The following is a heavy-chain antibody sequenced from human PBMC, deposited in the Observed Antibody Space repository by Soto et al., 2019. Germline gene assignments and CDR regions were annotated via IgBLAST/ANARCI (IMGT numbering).Heavy chain of an antibody. V-gene: IGHV4-39*01. CDR3: ARRSGGAPFAS. CDR1: GVSISSSTYY. J-gene: IGHJ4*02. Sequence: WETLSLTCTVSGVSISSSTYYWGWIRQPPGRGLEWLATMHYSGISFYNLSLKSRVTMSGDTSKNQFSLKLTSVTAADTAVYFCARRSGGAPFASWGRGTLVTVSS. CDR2: MHYSGIS. D-gene: IGHD3-10*01.